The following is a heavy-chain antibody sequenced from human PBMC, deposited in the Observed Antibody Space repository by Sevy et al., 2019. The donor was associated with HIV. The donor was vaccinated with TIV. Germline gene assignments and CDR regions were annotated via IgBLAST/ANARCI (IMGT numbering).Heavy chain of an antibody. CDR2: IYAYSGTT. Sequence: ASVKVSCKASGYSFTDYYIHWVRQAPGQRLEWMAWIYAYSGTTNFAQKFQGRVTMTRDTSISTAYMELSRLTSDDTAMYYCARSLGTAKLTNIFGSWGQGTLVTVSS. CDR1: GYSFTDYY. CDR3: ARSLGTAKLTNIFGS. J-gene: IGHJ4*02. V-gene: IGHV1-2*02. D-gene: IGHD1-1*01.